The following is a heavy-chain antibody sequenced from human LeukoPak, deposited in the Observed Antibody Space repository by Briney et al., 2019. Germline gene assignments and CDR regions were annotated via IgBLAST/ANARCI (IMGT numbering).Heavy chain of an antibody. CDR3: ARDRPLKYYYDSSGYYRYPRYFDY. CDR1: GFTVSSNY. V-gene: IGHV3-66*01. Sequence: GGSLRLSCAASGFTVSSNYMSWVRQAPGKGLEWVSVMYSGGSTYYADSVKGRFTISRDNSKNTLYLQMNSLRADDTAVYSCARDRPLKYYYDSSGYYRYPRYFDYWGQGTLVTVSS. J-gene: IGHJ4*02. CDR2: MYSGGST. D-gene: IGHD3-22*01.